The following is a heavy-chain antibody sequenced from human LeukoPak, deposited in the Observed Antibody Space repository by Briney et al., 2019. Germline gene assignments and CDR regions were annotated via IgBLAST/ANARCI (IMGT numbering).Heavy chain of an antibody. V-gene: IGHV3-30*02. CDR3: AKWSALGKWELLMEYYFDY. D-gene: IGHD1-26*01. J-gene: IGHJ4*02. CDR2: IRYDGSNK. Sequence: GWALRLSCAASGCTFSSWGMHWVREAPGKGLESVAFIRYDGSNKYYADSVKGRFTISRDNSKNTLYLQMNSLRAEDTAVYYCAKWSALGKWELLMEYYFDYWGQGTLVTVSS. CDR1: GCTFSSWG.